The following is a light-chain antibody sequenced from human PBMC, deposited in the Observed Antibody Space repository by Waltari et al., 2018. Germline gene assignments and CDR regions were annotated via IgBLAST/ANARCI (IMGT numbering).Light chain of an antibody. V-gene: IGLV2-11*01. Sequence: QSALTQPRSVSGSPGRSVTLSCTGTSSDFGVSNYVSWYQQHTGKAPKLMIYDVSKRPSGVPDRFSGSKSGNTASLTISGLQAEDEADYYCCSYAGSYTVVFGGGTKLTVL. CDR2: DVS. CDR3: CSYAGSYTVV. J-gene: IGLJ2*01. CDR1: SSDFGVSNY.